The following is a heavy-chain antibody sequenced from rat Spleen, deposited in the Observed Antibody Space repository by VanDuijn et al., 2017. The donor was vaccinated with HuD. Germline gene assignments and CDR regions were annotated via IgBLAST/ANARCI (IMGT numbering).Heavy chain of an antibody. CDR2: VTRNSGNN. D-gene: IGHD1-6*01. Sequence: EVQLVESGGGLVQPGRSLKLSCAASGFTFSDYNMAWVRQAPTKGLEWVASVTRNSGNNYYRDSVRGRFTISRDNAKSTLYLQMDSLRSEDTATYYCTTADVDYGLGTYWGRGTLVTVSS. V-gene: IGHV5S23*01. CDR1: GFTFSDYN. J-gene: IGHJ3*01. CDR3: TTADVDYGLGTY.